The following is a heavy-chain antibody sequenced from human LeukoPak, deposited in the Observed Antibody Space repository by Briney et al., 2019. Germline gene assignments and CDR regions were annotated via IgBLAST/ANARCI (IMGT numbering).Heavy chain of an antibody. CDR3: ARGISITMVRGVMERWFDP. D-gene: IGHD3-10*01. CDR1: GGSFSGYY. J-gene: IGHJ5*02. CDR2: INHSGST. Sequence: PSETLSLTCAAYGGSFSGYYWSWIRQPPGKGLEWIGEINHSGSTNYNPSLKSRVTISVDTSKNQFSLKLSSVTAADTAVYYCARGISITMVRGVMERWFDPWGQGTLVTVSS. V-gene: IGHV4-34*01.